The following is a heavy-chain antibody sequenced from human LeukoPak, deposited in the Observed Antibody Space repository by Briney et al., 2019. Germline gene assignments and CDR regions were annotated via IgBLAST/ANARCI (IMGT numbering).Heavy chain of an antibody. J-gene: IGHJ6*04. D-gene: IGHD3-10*01. CDR1: GGTFSSYA. V-gene: IGHV1-69*13. CDR2: IIPIFGTA. Sequence: SVKVSCKASGGTFSSYAISWVRQAPGQGLEWMGGIIPIFGTANYAQKFQGRVTITADESTSTAYMELSSLRSEDTAAYYCARSYYYGSGSQFPYYYYGMDVWGKGTTVTVSS. CDR3: ARSYYYGSGSQFPYYYYGMDV.